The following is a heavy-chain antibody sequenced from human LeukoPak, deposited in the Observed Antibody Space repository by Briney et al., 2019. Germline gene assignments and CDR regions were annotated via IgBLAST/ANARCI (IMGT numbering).Heavy chain of an antibody. CDR1: GVSISSGGFS. Sequence: SEALSLTCAVSGVSISSGGFSWSWIRQAPGKGLEWLGFLYYSGSTHYNPSLKSRSTILVDTSKNQFFLNLSSVTAADTAVYYCVRGFDYGFYDWGQGTLVTVSS. V-gene: IGHV4-30-4*07. D-gene: IGHD4-17*01. J-gene: IGHJ4*02. CDR2: LYYSGST. CDR3: VRGFDYGFYD.